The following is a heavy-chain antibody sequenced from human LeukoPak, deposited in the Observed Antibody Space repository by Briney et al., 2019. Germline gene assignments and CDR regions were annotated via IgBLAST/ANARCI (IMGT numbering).Heavy chain of an antibody. J-gene: IGHJ5*02. Sequence: GGSLRRSCAASGFTFYNYGIHWVRQAPGKGLEWLAVISPDGYGHYADSVKGRFTVSRDNSKNTLYLQMNSLRTDDSAMYYCTKGGGISYNPLDPWGPGTLVTVSS. CDR1: GFTFYNYG. CDR2: ISPDGYG. V-gene: IGHV3-30*18. D-gene: IGHD1-26*01. CDR3: TKGGGISYNPLDP.